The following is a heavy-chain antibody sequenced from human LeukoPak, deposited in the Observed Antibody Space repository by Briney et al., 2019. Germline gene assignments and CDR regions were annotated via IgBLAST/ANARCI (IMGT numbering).Heavy chain of an antibody. Sequence: PSETLSLTCAVYGGSFSGYYWSWIRQPPGKGLEWIGEINHSGSTNYNPSLKSRVTISVDTSKNQFSLKLSSVTAADTAVYYCARGRWKNYWGQGTLVTVSS. CDR2: INHSGST. J-gene: IGHJ4*02. V-gene: IGHV4-34*01. CDR1: GGSFSGYY. CDR3: ARGRWKNY. D-gene: IGHD1-1*01.